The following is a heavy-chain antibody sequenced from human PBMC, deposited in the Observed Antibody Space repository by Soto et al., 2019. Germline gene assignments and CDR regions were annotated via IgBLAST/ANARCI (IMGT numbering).Heavy chain of an antibody. D-gene: IGHD4-17*01. V-gene: IGHV1-69*08. CDR2: IIPILGIA. CDR3: ARDLTTVTTPGFDP. J-gene: IGHJ5*02. CDR1: GGTFSSYT. Sequence: QVQLVQSGAEVKKPGSSVKVSCKASGGTFSSYTISWVRQAPGQGLEWMGRIIPILGIANYAQKFQGRVTITADKTTSTAYMELSSLRSEDTAVYYCARDLTTVTTPGFDPWGQGTLVTVSS.